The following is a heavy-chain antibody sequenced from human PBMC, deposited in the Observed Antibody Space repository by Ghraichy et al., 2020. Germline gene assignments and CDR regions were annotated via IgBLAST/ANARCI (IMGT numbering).Heavy chain of an antibody. D-gene: IGHD2-21*01. CDR1: GFTFSSYG. CDR3: ARDGVISILSNWSDP. V-gene: IGHV3-33*01. CDR2: IWYDGSNK. J-gene: IGHJ5*02. Sequence: GGSLRLSCAASGFTFSSYGMHWVRQAPGKGLEWVAVIWYDGSNKYYADSVKGRFTISRDNSKNTLYLQMNSLRAEDRAVYYCARDGVISILSNWSDPWGQGTLRTVSS.